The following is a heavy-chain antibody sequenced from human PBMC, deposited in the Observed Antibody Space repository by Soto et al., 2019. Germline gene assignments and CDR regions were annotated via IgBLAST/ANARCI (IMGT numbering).Heavy chain of an antibody. J-gene: IGHJ4*02. CDR3: ARGCSGGSCYPRGSYGDYGLVFDY. D-gene: IGHD2-15*01. Sequence: QVQLVQSGAEVKKPGASVKVSCKASGYTFTGYYMHWVRQAPGQGLEWMGWINPNSGGTNYAQKFQGTVTITADESTSTAYMELSSLRSEDTAVYYCARGCSGGSCYPRGSYGDYGLVFDYWGQGTLVTVSS. CDR1: GYTFTGYY. V-gene: IGHV1-2*02. CDR2: INPNSGGT.